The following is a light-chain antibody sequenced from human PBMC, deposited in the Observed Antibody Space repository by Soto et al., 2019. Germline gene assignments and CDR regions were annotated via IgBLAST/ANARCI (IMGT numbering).Light chain of an antibody. J-gene: IGKJ2*01. Sequence: DIVMTQSPLSLPVTPGEPASISCRSSQSLLHSIGYNCVDWYVQKPGQSPQLLIYWGSIRASGVPDRFSGSGSGTDFTLKISRVEAEDVGHYYCMQCLQSLYTFGQGTKVDIK. CDR3: MQCLQSLYT. V-gene: IGKV2-28*01. CDR2: WGS. CDR1: QSLLHSIGYNC.